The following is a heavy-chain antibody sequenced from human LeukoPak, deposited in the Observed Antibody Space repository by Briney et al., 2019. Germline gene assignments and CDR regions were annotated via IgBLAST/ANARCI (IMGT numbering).Heavy chain of an antibody. J-gene: IGHJ4*02. CDR2: IYYSGST. Sequence: SETLSLTCTVSGGSISSYYWGWIRQPPGKGLEWIGYIYYSGSTNYNPSLKSRVTISVDTSKNQFSLKLSSVTAADTAVYYCARGLVRYCSGGSCYRTPFDYWGQGTLVTVSS. V-gene: IGHV4-59*12. CDR1: GGSISSYY. CDR3: ARGLVRYCSGGSCYRTPFDY. D-gene: IGHD2-15*01.